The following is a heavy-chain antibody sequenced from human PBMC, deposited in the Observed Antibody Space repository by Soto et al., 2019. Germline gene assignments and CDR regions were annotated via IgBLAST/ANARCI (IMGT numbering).Heavy chain of an antibody. CDR2: ISSSSSTI. D-gene: IGHD3-3*01. Sequence: EVQLVESGGGLVQPGGSLRLSCAASGFTFSSYSMNWVRQAPGKGLEWVSYISSSSSTIYYADSVKGRFTISRDNAKKSLYLQMNSLSAEDTAVYYCAREGYYNAFDIWGQGTMVTVSS. V-gene: IGHV3-48*01. CDR3: AREGYYNAFDI. J-gene: IGHJ3*02. CDR1: GFTFSSYS.